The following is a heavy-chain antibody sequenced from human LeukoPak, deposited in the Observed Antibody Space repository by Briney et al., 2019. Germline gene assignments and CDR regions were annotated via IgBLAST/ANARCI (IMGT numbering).Heavy chain of an antibody. J-gene: IGHJ4*02. CDR2: IGTAGDT. D-gene: IGHD1-1*01. CDR3: ARVAKERVGGVYYFDY. V-gene: IGHV3-13*01. Sequence: GGSLRLSCAASGFTFSDYDMHWVRQATGKGLEWVSAIGTAGDTYYTGSVKGRFTISRENAKNSLYLQMNSLRAGDTAVYYRARVAKERVGGVYYFDYWGQGTLVTVSS. CDR1: GFTFSDYD.